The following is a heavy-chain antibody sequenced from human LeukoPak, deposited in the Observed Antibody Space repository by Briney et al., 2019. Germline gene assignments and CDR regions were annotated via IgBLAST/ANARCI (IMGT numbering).Heavy chain of an antibody. CDR2: ISAYNDNI. CDR1: GYTFTSYG. D-gene: IGHD5-12*01. V-gene: IGHV1-18*01. CDR3: ARIPGRLRADYYYYYMDV. J-gene: IGHJ6*03. Sequence: ASVKVSCKASGYTFTSYGIRWVRQAPGQELEWMGWISAYNDNINYAQKLQGRVTMTTDKSTSTAYMELRSLRSDDTAVYYCARIPGRLRADYYYYYMDVWGKGTTVTVSS.